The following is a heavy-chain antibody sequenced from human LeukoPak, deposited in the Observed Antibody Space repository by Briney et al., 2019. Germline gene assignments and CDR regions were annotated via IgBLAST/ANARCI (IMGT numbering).Heavy chain of an antibody. J-gene: IGHJ4*02. V-gene: IGHV4-39*01. CDR1: GGSISSSGYY. CDR3: ARLPYAVIAADY. CDR2: IYYSGST. Sequence: SETLSLTCTVSGGSISSSGYYWGWIRQPPGKGLEWIVSIYYSGSTYYNPSLKSRVTISVDTSKNQFSLELSSVTAADMAVYYCARLPYAVIAADYWGQGTLVTVSS. D-gene: IGHD2-15*01.